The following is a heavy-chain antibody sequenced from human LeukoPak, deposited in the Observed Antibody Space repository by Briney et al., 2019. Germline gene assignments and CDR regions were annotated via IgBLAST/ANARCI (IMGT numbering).Heavy chain of an antibody. V-gene: IGHV1-69*05. CDR1: GGTFSSYA. D-gene: IGHD3-22*01. Sequence: SVKVSCKASGGTFSSYAISWVRQAPGQGLEWMGGIIPIFGTANYAQKFQGRVTITTDESMSTAYMELSSLRSEDTAVYYCARALYDSSGYYHYFFDYWGQGTLVTVSS. J-gene: IGHJ4*02. CDR2: IIPIFGTA. CDR3: ARALYDSSGYYHYFFDY.